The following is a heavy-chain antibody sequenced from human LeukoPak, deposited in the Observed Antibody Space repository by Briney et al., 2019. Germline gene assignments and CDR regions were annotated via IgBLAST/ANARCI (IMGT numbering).Heavy chain of an antibody. V-gene: IGHV5-51*01. D-gene: IGHD2-2*01. CDR2: IYPGDSDT. CDR3: ARQQTRYCSSTSCLWGDFDY. CDR1: GYSFTSYW. Sequence: NPGESLKISCQGSGYSFTSYWIGWVRQMPGKGLEWMGIIYPGDSDTRYSPSFQGQVTISADKSISTAYLQWSSLKASDTAMYYCARQQTRYCSSTSCLWGDFDYWGQGTLVTVSS. J-gene: IGHJ4*02.